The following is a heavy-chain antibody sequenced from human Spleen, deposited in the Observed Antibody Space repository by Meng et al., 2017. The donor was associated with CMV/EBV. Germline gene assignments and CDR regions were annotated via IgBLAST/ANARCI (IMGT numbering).Heavy chain of an antibody. V-gene: IGHV3-21*01. Sequence: CVVSGFTIRNYTMNWVRQAPGKGLEWVSSISSRGSYMYYGDSAKGRFTISRDNDRNSLFLQMNSLGAADTAVYYCAREIPMAAVGFDYWGQGTLVTVSS. CDR2: ISSRGSYM. CDR1: GFTIRNYT. D-gene: IGHD6-13*01. CDR3: AREIPMAAVGFDY. J-gene: IGHJ4*02.